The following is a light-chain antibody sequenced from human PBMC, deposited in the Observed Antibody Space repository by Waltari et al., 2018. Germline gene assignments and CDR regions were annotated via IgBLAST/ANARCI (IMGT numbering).Light chain of an antibody. CDR1: STDIGGYFF. J-gene: IGLJ2*01. CDR2: GVS. Sequence: QSALTQPASVSGSPGQSITISCTGSSTDIGGYFFVSWYQQQSGKAPKLIIYGVSNRPSGVSVRFSGSKSANTASLTISGLQTQDEADYYCSSYSSTTTRVLFGGGTRLTVL. V-gene: IGLV2-14*03. CDR3: SSYSSTTTRVL.